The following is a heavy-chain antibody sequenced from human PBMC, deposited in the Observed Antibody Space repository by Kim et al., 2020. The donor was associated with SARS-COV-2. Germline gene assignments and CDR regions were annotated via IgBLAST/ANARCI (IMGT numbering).Heavy chain of an antibody. Sequence: KLQGRVTMTRDTSISTAYMELSRLRSDDTAVYYCARVYLVRYFDWTSFDYWGQGTLVTVSS. V-gene: IGHV1-2*02. J-gene: IGHJ4*02. D-gene: IGHD3-9*01. CDR3: ARVYLVRYFDWTSFDY.